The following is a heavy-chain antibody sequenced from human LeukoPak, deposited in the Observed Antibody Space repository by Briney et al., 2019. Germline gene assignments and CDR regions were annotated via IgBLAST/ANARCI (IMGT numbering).Heavy chain of an antibody. J-gene: IGHJ4*02. CDR2: ISGSGGST. CDR1: GFTFSTYG. V-gene: IGHV3-23*01. CDR3: AKSGEGIAAAGLDY. Sequence: PGRSLRLSCAASGFTFSTYGMHWVRQAPGKGLEWVSAISGSGGSTYYADSVKGRFTISRDNSKNTLYLQMNSLRAEDTAVYYCAKSGEGIAAAGLDYWGQGTLVTVSS. D-gene: IGHD6-13*01.